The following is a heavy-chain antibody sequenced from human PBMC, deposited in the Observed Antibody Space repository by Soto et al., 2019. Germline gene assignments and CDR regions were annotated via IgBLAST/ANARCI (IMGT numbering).Heavy chain of an antibody. V-gene: IGHV4-30-4*08. Sequence: SETLSLTCTVSGGSISSGGYYWSWIRQHPGKGLEWIGYIYYSGSTYYNPSLKSRVTISVDTSKNQFSLKLSSVTAADTAVYYCARVPRDCSSTSCYRTRNYFDYWGQGTLVTVSS. CDR2: IYYSGST. D-gene: IGHD2-2*02. J-gene: IGHJ4*02. CDR3: ARVPRDCSSTSCYRTRNYFDY. CDR1: GGSISSGGYY.